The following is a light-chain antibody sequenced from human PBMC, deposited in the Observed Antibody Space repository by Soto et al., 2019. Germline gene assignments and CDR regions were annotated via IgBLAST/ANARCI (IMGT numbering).Light chain of an antibody. V-gene: IGLV2-14*01. J-gene: IGLJ1*01. CDR3: SSYPSSSTRV. Sequence: QSVLTQPASVSGSPGQSITISCTGTSSDVGAYNYVSWYQQHPGKAPKLMIYEVSNRPSGVSSRFSGSKSGNTASLTISGLQAEDEADYYCSSYPSSSTRVFGTWTKVTVL. CDR1: SSDVGAYNY. CDR2: EVS.